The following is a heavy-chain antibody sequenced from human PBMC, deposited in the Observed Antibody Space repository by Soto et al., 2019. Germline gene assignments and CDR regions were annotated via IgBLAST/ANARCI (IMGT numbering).Heavy chain of an antibody. CDR2: IFSSDEK. Sequence: SGPTLVNPTETLTLTCTVSGFSLSNARMGVSWIRQPPGKALEWLAHIFSSDEKSYSTSLKSRLTISKDTSKSQVVLTMTNMDPVDTATYYCARMCGAVVVVPAAPPRYYYYYYMDVWGKGTTVTVSS. J-gene: IGHJ6*03. V-gene: IGHV2-26*01. CDR1: GFSLSNARMG. D-gene: IGHD2-2*01. CDR3: ARMCGAVVVVPAAPPRYYYYYYMDV.